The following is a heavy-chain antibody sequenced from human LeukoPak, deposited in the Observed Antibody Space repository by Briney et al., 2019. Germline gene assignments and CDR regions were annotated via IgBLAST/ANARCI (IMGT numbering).Heavy chain of an antibody. V-gene: IGHV3-48*03. CDR3: AILDAGIPFDS. Sequence: GGSLRPSCAPSGFTFSTYEMNWVRQAPGKGLEWVSYISNDGGTIYYADSVRGRFSISRDNAKNSLYLQMTSLRAEDTAVYYCAILDAGIPFDSWDQGTLVTVSS. CDR2: ISNDGGTI. J-gene: IGHJ4*02. D-gene: IGHD3-3*01. CDR1: GFTFSTYE.